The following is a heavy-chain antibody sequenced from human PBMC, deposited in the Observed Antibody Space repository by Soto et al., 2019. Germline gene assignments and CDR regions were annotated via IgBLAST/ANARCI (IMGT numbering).Heavy chain of an antibody. CDR1: DVAISSTNYY. V-gene: IGHV4-39*01. CDR3: ARPRAYGSGSYIDY. CDR2: VYYNGTT. J-gene: IGHJ4*02. D-gene: IGHD3-10*01. Sequence: SETLSLTCPVSDVAISSTNYYWGWIRQPPGKGLEWLASVYYNGTTYYNPSLKSRVTISVDTSRNQFSLKLSSVTAADTAVYYCARPRAYGSGSYIDYWGQGTLVTVSS.